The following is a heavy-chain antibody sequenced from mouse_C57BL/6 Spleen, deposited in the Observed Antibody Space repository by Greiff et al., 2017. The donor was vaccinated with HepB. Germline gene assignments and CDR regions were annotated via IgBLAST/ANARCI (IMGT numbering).Heavy chain of an antibody. CDR1: GYTFTNYW. CDR2: IYPGGGYT. J-gene: IGHJ4*01. CDR3: ARQDYPSYAMDY. Sequence: QVQLKESGAELVRPGTSVKMSCKASGYTFTNYWIGWAKQRPGHGLEWIGDIYPGGGYTNYNEKFKGKATLTADKSSSTAYMQFSSLTSEDSAIYYCARQDYPSYAMDYWGQGTSVTVSS. V-gene: IGHV1-63*01. D-gene: IGHD5-5*01.